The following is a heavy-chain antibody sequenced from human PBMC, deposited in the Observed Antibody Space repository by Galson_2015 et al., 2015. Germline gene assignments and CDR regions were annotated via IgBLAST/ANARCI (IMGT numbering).Heavy chain of an antibody. CDR1: GFTFSSYA. CDR3: ARARYYYGSGSYPGGATSPDY. D-gene: IGHD3-10*01. V-gene: IGHV3-23*01. Sequence: SLRLSCAASGFTFSSYAMSWVRQAPGKGLEWVSAISGSGGSTYYADSVKGRFTISRDNAKNSLYLQMNSLRDEDTAVYYCARARYYYGSGSYPGGATSPDYWGQGTLVTVSS. J-gene: IGHJ4*02. CDR2: ISGSGGST.